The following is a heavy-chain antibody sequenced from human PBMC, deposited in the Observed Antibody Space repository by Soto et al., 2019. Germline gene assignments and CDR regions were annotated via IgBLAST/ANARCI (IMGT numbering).Heavy chain of an antibody. Sequence: QVQLQESGPGLVKPSETLSLTCTVSGGSITNYYCSWFRQPPGKGLEWIGYIQSNGYSAYNLSLKRRVTMSRDTSKTQFSLRVESVTATDTAVYYCARHGFGPLHGLVDVWGQGTTVSVSS. J-gene: IGHJ6*02. D-gene: IGHD3-10*01. V-gene: IGHV4-59*08. CDR3: ARHGFGPLHGLVDV. CDR1: GGSITNYY. CDR2: IQSNGYS.